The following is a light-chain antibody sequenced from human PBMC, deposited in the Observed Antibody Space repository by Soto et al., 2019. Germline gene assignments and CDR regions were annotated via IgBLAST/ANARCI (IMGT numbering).Light chain of an antibody. CDR3: QTWGTGSVV. CDR1: SGHSSDA. V-gene: IGLV4-69*01. J-gene: IGLJ2*01. Sequence: QPVLTQSPSASASLGASVKLTCTLNSGHSSDAIAWHQQQPEKGPRYLMKLDSDGRHSKGDGIPDRFSGSSSGAKRYLIISSLQSEDEADYYCQTWGTGSVVFGGGTKLTVL. CDR2: LDSDGRH.